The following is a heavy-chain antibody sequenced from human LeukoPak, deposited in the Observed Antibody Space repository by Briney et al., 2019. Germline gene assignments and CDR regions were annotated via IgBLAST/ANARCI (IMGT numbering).Heavy chain of an antibody. CDR1: GFTFSRNN. CDR2: IQYDGKNE. V-gene: IGHV3-30*02. D-gene: IGHD2-8*01. CDR3: ARMGLVSDAFDI. Sequence: GGSLRLSCAASGFTFSRNNMHWVRQAPGKGLEWVAFIQYDGKNEYYADSVKGRFTISRDNAKNSLYLQMNSLRAEDTAVYYCARMGLVSDAFDIWGQGTMVTVSS. J-gene: IGHJ3*02.